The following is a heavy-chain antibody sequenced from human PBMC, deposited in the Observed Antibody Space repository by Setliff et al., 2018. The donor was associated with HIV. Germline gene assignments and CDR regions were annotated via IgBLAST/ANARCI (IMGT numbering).Heavy chain of an antibody. J-gene: IGHJ4*02. Sequence: GGSLRLPCAASGFTFRDEWMGWARQAPGKGLEWVGRIKSKVHGETTDYAAPVKGRFSVSRDDSKNTVYLQMNSLKTEDTAVYFCTTDSWQWGQGTLVTVSS. CDR2: IKSKVHGETT. D-gene: IGHD5-12*01. CDR1: GFTFRDEW. V-gene: IGHV3-15*01. CDR3: TTDSWQ.